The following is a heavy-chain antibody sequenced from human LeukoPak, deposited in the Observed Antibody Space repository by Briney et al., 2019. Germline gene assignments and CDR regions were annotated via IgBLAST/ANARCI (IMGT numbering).Heavy chain of an antibody. CDR2: ISYDGSNE. V-gene: IGHV3-30*01. J-gene: IGHJ4*02. D-gene: IGHD1-26*01. Sequence: GRSLRLSCAASGFTLSSYAMHWVRQAPGKGLEWGAIISYDGSNEHYADSVKGRFTISRDNSKNTLYLQMNSLRAEDTAKYYCTRGRGSYSLDYWGRGTLVTVSS. CDR1: GFTLSSYA. CDR3: TRGRGSYSLDY.